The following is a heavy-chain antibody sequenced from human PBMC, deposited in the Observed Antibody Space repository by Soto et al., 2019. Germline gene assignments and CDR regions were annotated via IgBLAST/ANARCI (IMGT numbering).Heavy chain of an antibody. CDR1: GYTFTSYG. V-gene: IGHV1-18*01. D-gene: IGHD3-3*01. CDR2: ISAYNGST. Sequence: ASVKVSCKASGYTFTSYGIAWVRQAPGQGLEWVGWISAYNGSTNYAQNLQGRVIMTMDTSTTTVYMELRSLRPDDTAVYLCAREGILGLFDAYDLWGQGTMVTVSS. CDR3: AREGILGLFDAYDL. J-gene: IGHJ3*01.